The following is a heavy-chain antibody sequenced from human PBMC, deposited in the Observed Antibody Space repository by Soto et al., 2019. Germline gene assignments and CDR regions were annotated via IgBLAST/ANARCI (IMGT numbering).Heavy chain of an antibody. CDR2: ISGSGGST. CDR1: GFTFSSYA. CDR3: AKDSSSGWSGTFDY. V-gene: IGHV3-23*01. Sequence: GGSLRLSCAASGFTFSSYAMSWVRQAPGKGLEWVSAISGSGGSTYYADSVKGRFTISRDNSKNTLYLQMNSLRAEDTAVYYCAKDSSSGWSGTFDYWGQGTLVTSPQ. D-gene: IGHD6-19*01. J-gene: IGHJ4*02.